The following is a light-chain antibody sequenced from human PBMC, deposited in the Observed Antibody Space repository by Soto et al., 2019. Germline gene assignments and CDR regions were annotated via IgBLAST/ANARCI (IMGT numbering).Light chain of an antibody. V-gene: IGKV3-11*01. CDR2: GAS. Sequence: EIVLTQSPATLSLSPGERATLSCRASQRISSHLAWYPQKPGQAPRLLIYGASNRATGIPARFSGSGSGTDFTLTISSLEPEDFAVYYCQQRINWPLTFGGGTKVEIK. CDR3: QQRINWPLT. CDR1: QRISSH. J-gene: IGKJ4*01.